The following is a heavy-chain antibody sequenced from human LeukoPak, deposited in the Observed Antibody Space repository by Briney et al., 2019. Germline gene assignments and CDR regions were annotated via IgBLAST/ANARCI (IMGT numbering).Heavy chain of an antibody. CDR1: GFTFSSYW. CDR3: ARDLGGSYYVTLFDY. Sequence: GGSLRLSCAASGFTFSSYWMSWVRQAPGKGLEWVANIKQDGSEKYYVDSVKGRFTISRDNAKNSLYLQMNSLRAEDTAVYYCARDLGGSYYVTLFDYWGKGTLVTVSS. J-gene: IGHJ4*02. CDR2: IKQDGSEK. D-gene: IGHD1-26*01. V-gene: IGHV3-7*01.